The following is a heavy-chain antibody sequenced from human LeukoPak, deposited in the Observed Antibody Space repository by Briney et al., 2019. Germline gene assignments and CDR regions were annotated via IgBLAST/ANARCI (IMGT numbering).Heavy chain of an antibody. J-gene: IGHJ4*02. D-gene: IGHD1-20*01. CDR3: ASAMGYNWNYVDY. V-gene: IGHV3-21*01. CDR2: ISSSSSSI. Sequence: GGSLRLSCAASGFTFSSYSMNWVRQAPGKGLEWISSISSSSSSIYYADSVKGRFTISRDNAKNSLYLQMNSLRAEDTAVYYCASAMGYNWNYVDYWGQGTLVTVSS. CDR1: GFTFSSYS.